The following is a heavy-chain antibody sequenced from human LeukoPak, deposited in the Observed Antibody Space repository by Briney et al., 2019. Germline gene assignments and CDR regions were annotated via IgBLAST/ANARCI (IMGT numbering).Heavy chain of an antibody. CDR3: ARDRRDGYNSLIDY. V-gene: IGHV1-69*04. CDR2: IIPNLGIA. D-gene: IGHD5-24*01. CDR1: GGTFSSYT. J-gene: IGHJ4*02. Sequence: SVKVSCKASGGTFSSYTISWVRQAPGQGLEWMGRIIPNLGIANYAQKFQGRVTITADKSTSTAYMELSSLRSEDTAVYYCARDRRDGYNSLIDYWGQGTLVTVSS.